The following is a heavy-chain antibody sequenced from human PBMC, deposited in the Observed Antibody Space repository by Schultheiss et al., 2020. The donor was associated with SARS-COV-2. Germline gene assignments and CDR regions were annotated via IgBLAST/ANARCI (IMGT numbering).Heavy chain of an antibody. D-gene: IGHD1-26*01. CDR3: TRTHGVYTGSYYGY. V-gene: IGHV3-48*03. Sequence: GGSLRLSCAASGFTFSNYEMNWVRQAPGKGLEWVAHIGGIGTAMNFADSVKGRFTISRDNDKNSLYLQMNGLRVEDTGVYYCTRTHGVYTGSYYGYWGQGALVTVSS. J-gene: IGHJ4*03. CDR2: IGGIGTAM. CDR1: GFTFSNYE.